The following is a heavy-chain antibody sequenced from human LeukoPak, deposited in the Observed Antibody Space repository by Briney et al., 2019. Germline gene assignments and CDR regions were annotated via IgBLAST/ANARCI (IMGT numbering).Heavy chain of an antibody. CDR2: INHSGST. J-gene: IGHJ4*02. Sequence: SETLSLTCAVYGGSFSGYYWSWIRQPPGKGLEWIGEINHSGSTNYNPSLKSRVTISVDTSKNQFSLKLSSVTAADTAVYYCARELLGLELLAFDYWGQGTVVTVSS. V-gene: IGHV4-34*01. CDR3: ARELLGLELLAFDY. D-gene: IGHD1-7*01. CDR1: GGSFSGYY.